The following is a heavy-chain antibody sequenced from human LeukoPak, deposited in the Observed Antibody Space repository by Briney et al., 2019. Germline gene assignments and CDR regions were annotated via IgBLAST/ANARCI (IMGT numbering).Heavy chain of an antibody. CDR2: ISGSGDST. D-gene: IGHD6-19*01. Sequence: PGGSLRLSCAASGFTFSSYAMSWVRQAPGKGLEWVSGISGSGDSTYYVDSVKGRFTISRDNSKNTLYLQMNSLRAEDTAVYYCAKAPQQWLECFDYWGRGTLVTVSS. CDR3: AKAPQQWLECFDY. CDR1: GFTFSSYA. V-gene: IGHV3-23*01. J-gene: IGHJ4*02.